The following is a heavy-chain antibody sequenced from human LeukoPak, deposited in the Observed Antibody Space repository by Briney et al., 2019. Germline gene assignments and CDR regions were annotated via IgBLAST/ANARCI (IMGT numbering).Heavy chain of an antibody. CDR3: ARVVRFGIVVATYYFDY. CDR1: GYTFTGYY. V-gene: IGHV1-2*02. CDR2: INPNSGGT. Sequence: ASVKVSCKASGYTFTGYYMHWVRQAPGQGLEWMGWINPNSGGTNYAQKFQGRVTMTRDTSISTAYMELSRLRSDDTAVYYCARVVRFGIVVATYYFDYWGQGTLVTVSS. J-gene: IGHJ4*02. D-gene: IGHD3-22*01.